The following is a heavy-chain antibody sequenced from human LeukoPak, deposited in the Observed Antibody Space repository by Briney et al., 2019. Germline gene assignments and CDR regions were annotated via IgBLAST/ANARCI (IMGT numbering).Heavy chain of an antibody. CDR3: ARGSSRIAVTGDHFDY. D-gene: IGHD6-19*01. J-gene: IGHJ4*02. CDR2: ISSSSSYI. CDR1: GFTFSSYS. V-gene: IGHV3-21*01. Sequence: GGSLRLSCAASGFTFSSYSMNWVRQAPGKGLEWVSSISSSSSYIYHADSVKGRFTISRDNAKNSLYLQMNSLRAEDTAVYYCARGSSRIAVTGDHFDYWGQGTLVTVSS.